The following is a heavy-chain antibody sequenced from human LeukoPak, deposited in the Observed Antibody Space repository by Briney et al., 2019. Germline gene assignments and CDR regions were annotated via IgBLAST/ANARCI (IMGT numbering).Heavy chain of an antibody. CDR1: GFTLSTYA. Sequence: GGSLRLSCAASGFTLSTYAIHWVRQAPGKGLEWVAVISFDGNSEYYADSVKGRSTISRDNAKNTLYLQMTSLRAEGTAVYYCARDRKTGAPDYWGQGTLVTVSS. CDR2: ISFDGNSE. D-gene: IGHD1-1*01. J-gene: IGHJ4*02. V-gene: IGHV3-30-3*01. CDR3: ARDRKTGAPDY.